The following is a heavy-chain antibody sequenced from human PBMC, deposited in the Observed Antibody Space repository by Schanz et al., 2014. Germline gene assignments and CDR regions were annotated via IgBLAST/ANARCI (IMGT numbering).Heavy chain of an antibody. CDR3: ARGYSNIWSPMAY. J-gene: IGHJ4*02. V-gene: IGHV3-30*03. Sequence: VQLVESGGGLVQPGGSLRLSCAASGFTFGNFFMSWVRQAPGKGLGWLAVISSDGFNKFYADSVKGRFTITRDIAKNSLSLQMNSLRAEDTAVYYCARGYSNIWSPMAYWGQGTLVTVSS. CDR2: ISSDGFNK. CDR1: GFTFGNFF. D-gene: IGHD6-13*01.